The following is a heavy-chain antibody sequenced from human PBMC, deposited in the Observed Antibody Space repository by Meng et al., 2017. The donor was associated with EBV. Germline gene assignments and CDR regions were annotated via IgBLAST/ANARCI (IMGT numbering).Heavy chain of an antibody. CDR3: ARVNSDCGGVMCYKGWFDP. J-gene: IGHJ5*02. CDR1: GDSISDYY. V-gene: IGHV4-59*08. Sequence: QVPRREAGPGLVKPSETLSLTCTVSGDSISDYYWSWIRQPPGKGLEWIGYIHYSGSTYYNPSLKSRITISVDMSRNQFSLRLTSVTSADMAVYYCARVNSDCGGVMCYKGWFDPWGQGTLVTVSS. D-gene: IGHD2-21*01. CDR2: IHYSGST.